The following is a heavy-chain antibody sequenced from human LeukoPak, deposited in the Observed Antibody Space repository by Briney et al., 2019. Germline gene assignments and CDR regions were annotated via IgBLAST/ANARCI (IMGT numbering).Heavy chain of an antibody. D-gene: IGHD3-10*01. V-gene: IGHV4-59*08. CDR3: ARRATNYYGSGSSFDY. Sequence: PSETLSLTCTASGGSISSYYWSWIRQPPGKGLEWIGYIYYSGSTNYNPSLKSRVTISVDTSKNQFSLKLSSVTAADTAVYYCARRATNYYGSGSSFDYWGQGTLVTVSS. CDR1: GGSISSYY. CDR2: IYYSGST. J-gene: IGHJ4*02.